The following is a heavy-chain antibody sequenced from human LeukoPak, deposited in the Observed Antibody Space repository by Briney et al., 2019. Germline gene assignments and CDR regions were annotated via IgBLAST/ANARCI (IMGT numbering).Heavy chain of an antibody. Sequence: PGGSLRLSCAASGFTFSSYSMNWVRQAPGKGLEWVSYISSSSSTIYYADSVKGRFTISRDNAKNSLYLQMNSLRVEDTAVYYCARVYCSGGSCYFFDYWGQGTLVPVSS. CDR1: GFTFSSYS. J-gene: IGHJ4*02. CDR2: ISSSSSTI. CDR3: ARVYCSGGSCYFFDY. V-gene: IGHV3-48*01. D-gene: IGHD2-15*01.